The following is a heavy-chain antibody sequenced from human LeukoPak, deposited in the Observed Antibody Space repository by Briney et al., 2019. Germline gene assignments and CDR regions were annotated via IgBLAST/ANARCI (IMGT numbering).Heavy chain of an antibody. CDR3: ARGRWWGDY. V-gene: IGHV4-39*07. Sequence: SETLSLTCTVSGGSISSSSYYWGWIRQPPGKGLEWIGSIYYSGSTYYNPSLKSRVTISVDTSKNQFSLKLSSVTAADTAVYYCARGRWWGDYWGQGTLVTVSS. CDR1: GGSISSSSYY. J-gene: IGHJ4*02. D-gene: IGHD2-15*01. CDR2: IYYSGST.